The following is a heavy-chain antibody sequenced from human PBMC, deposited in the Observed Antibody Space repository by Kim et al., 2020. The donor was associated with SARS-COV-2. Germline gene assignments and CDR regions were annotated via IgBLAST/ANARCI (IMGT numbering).Heavy chain of an antibody. D-gene: IGHD6-13*01. Sequence: SETLSLTCAVYGGSFSGYYWSWIRQPPGKGLEWIGEINHSGSTNYNPSLKSRVTISVDTSKNQFSLKLSSVTAADTAVYYCARVIGADQQLVLYFDYWGQGTLVTVSS. CDR3: ARVIGADQQLVLYFDY. V-gene: IGHV4-34*01. J-gene: IGHJ4*02. CDR2: INHSGST. CDR1: GGSFSGYY.